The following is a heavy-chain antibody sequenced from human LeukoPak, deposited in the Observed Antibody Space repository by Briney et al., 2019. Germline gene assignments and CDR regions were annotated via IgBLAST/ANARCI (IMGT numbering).Heavy chain of an antibody. CDR3: AKDYYYDSSGYKAPGDY. V-gene: IGHV3-23*01. Sequence: GGTLRLSCAASGFTFSSYGMSWVRQAPGKGLEWVSAISGSGGSTYYADSVKGRFTISRDNSKNTLYLQMNSLRAEDTAVYYCAKDYYYDSSGYKAPGDYWGQGTLVTVSS. D-gene: IGHD3-22*01. CDR1: GFTFSSYG. CDR2: ISGSGGST. J-gene: IGHJ4*02.